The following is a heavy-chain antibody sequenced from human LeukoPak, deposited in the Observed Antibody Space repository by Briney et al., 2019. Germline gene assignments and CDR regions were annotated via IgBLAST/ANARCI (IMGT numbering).Heavy chain of an antibody. CDR2: ISGSGGST. J-gene: IGHJ4*02. D-gene: IGHD6-13*01. CDR1: EFTFSSYG. V-gene: IGHV3-23*01. Sequence: GGCLRLSCAASEFTFSSYGMSWVRQAPGKGLEWVSSISGSGGSTQYADSVQGRFAISRDNSKNTLFLQMNSLRVEDTAVYYCANIAAAWWEDYWGQGTLVTVSS. CDR3: ANIAAAWWEDY.